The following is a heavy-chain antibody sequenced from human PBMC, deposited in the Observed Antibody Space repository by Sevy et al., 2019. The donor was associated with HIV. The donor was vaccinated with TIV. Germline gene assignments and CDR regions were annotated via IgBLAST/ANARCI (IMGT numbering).Heavy chain of an antibody. V-gene: IGHV3-23*01. D-gene: IGHD2-8*01. Sequence: GGSLRLSCAASGFTFSSYAMSWVRQAPGKGLGWVSAISGSGGSTYYADSVKGRFTISRDNSKKTLYLQMNSLRAEDTAVYYCAKPLTTPGYCTNGVCRVGDYGMDVWGQGTTVTVSS. CDR2: ISGSGGST. CDR3: AKPLTTPGYCTNGVCRVGDYGMDV. CDR1: GFTFSSYA. J-gene: IGHJ6*02.